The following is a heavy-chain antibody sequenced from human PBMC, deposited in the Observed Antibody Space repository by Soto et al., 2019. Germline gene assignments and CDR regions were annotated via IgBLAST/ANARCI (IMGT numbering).Heavy chain of an antibody. CDR1: NGSINSRNW. Sequence: QVRLQESGPGLVQPSGTLSLTCTVSNGSINSRNWWSWVRQPPQIGLEYIGVIYHSGATNYNPSLRSRVTISIDDSKNEFSLRIGAVTVADTGVYYCATDWALAARGFAWFDSWGQGIRVTVSS. V-gene: IGHV4-4*02. J-gene: IGHJ5*01. CDR3: ATDWALAARGFAWFDS. D-gene: IGHD6-19*01. CDR2: IYHSGAT.